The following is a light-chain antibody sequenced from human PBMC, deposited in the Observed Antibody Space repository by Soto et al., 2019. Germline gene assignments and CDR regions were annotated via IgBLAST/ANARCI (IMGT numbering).Light chain of an antibody. CDR2: EAS. CDR1: QNINRW. CDR3: HQCNSFPLT. V-gene: IGKV1-5*03. Sequence: DTQMTQSPSTLSASIGARVTITCRASQNINRWLAWYQQKPGKAPKLLSYEASILESGVPSRFSGSGFGTEFTLTISSLQPDGFATYFCHQCNSFPLTVGGGTKVEMK. J-gene: IGKJ4*01.